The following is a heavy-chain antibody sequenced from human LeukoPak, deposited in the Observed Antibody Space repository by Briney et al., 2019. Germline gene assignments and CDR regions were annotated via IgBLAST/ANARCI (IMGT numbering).Heavy chain of an antibody. Sequence: ASVKVSCKASGYTFTVFALNWVRQAPGQGLEWMGWINTNTGNPTYARDFTGRFVLSLDTSVNTAYLQISSLKAEDTAIYYCARVYEFWSDYWGQGTLVTVSS. CDR3: ARVYEFWSDY. D-gene: IGHD3-3*01. CDR2: INTNTGNP. J-gene: IGHJ4*02. V-gene: IGHV7-4-1*02. CDR1: GYTFTVFA.